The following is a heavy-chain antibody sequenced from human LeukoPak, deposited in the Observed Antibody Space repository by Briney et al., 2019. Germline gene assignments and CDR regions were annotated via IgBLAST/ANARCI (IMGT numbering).Heavy chain of an antibody. J-gene: IGHJ5*02. CDR1: GYTFTSYG. CDR3: ARQAVVAATTWFDP. V-gene: IGHV1-18*01. Sequence: ASVKVSCKASGYTFTSYGISWVRQAPGQVLEWMGWISAYNGNTNYAQKLQGRVTMTTDTSTSTAYMELRSLRSDDTAVYYCARQAVVAATTWFDPWGQGTLVTVSS. D-gene: IGHD2-15*01. CDR2: ISAYNGNT.